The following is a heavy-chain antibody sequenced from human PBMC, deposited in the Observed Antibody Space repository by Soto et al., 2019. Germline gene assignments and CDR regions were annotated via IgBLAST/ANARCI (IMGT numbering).Heavy chain of an antibody. Sequence: SQTLSLTCAISGDSVSSNSAAWNWIRQSPSRGLEWLGRTHYRSKWYNDYAVSVKSRITINPDTSKNQFSLQLNSVTPEDTAVYYCARVKAAAAGTRNYYYYGMDVWRQRTTVTVSS. CDR2: THYRSKWYN. CDR1: GDSVSSNSAA. V-gene: IGHV6-1*01. CDR3: ARVKAAAAGTRNYYYYGMDV. D-gene: IGHD6-13*01. J-gene: IGHJ6*02.